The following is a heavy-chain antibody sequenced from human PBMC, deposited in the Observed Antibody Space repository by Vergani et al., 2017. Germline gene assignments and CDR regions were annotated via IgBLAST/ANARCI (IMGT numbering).Heavy chain of an antibody. J-gene: IGHJ4*02. Sequence: EVQLVESGGGLVKPGGSLRLSCAASGFTFSSYSMNWVRQAPGKGLERVSSISSSSSYIYYADSVKGRFTIARDNAKNSLYLQMNSLRAEDTAVYYGARAPNPFVADVYFDYWGQGTLVTVSS. D-gene: IGHD2-15*01. CDR1: GFTFSSYS. CDR3: ARAPNPFVADVYFDY. V-gene: IGHV3-21*01. CDR2: ISSSSSYI.